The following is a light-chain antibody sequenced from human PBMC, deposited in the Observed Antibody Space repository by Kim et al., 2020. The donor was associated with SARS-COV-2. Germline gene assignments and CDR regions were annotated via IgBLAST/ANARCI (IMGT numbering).Light chain of an antibody. CDR3: QAWDSSTVV. Sequence: SGPPGQTASITCSGDKLGDKYACWYQQKPGQSPVLVIYQDSKRPSGIPERFSGSNSENTATLTISGTQAMDEADYYCQAWDSSTVVFGGGTQLTVL. V-gene: IGLV3-1*01. CDR2: QDS. J-gene: IGLJ2*01. CDR1: KLGDKY.